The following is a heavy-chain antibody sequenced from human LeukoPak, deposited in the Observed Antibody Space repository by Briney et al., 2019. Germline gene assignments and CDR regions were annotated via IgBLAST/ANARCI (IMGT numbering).Heavy chain of an antibody. Sequence: GGSLRLSCAASEFTFSSYGMSWVRQAPGKGLEWVSAISGSGGSTYYADSVKGRFTISRDNSKNTLYLQMNSLRAEDTAVYYCAKDASKAAAATTDNYFDYWGQGTLVTVSS. CDR3: AKDASKAAAATTDNYFDY. V-gene: IGHV3-23*01. CDR1: EFTFSSYG. J-gene: IGHJ4*02. D-gene: IGHD6-13*01. CDR2: ISGSGGST.